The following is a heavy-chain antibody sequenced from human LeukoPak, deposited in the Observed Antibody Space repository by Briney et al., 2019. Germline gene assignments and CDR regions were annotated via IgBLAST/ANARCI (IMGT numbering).Heavy chain of an antibody. Sequence: PGGSLRLSCAASGFTFSSYAMHWVRQAPGKGLEYVSAISSNGGSTYYANSVKGRFTISRDNSKNTLYLQMGSLRAEDMAVYYCARYKVGATGEPDAFDXXXQGTXVTVSS. CDR2: ISSNGGST. J-gene: IGHJ3*02. CDR1: GFTFSSYA. D-gene: IGHD1-26*01. V-gene: IGHV3-64*01. CDR3: ARYKVGATGEPDAFDX.